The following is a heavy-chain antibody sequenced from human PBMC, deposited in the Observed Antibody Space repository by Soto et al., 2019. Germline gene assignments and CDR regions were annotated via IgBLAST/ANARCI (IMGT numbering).Heavy chain of an antibody. Sequence: HPGGSLRLSCAASGFTFSTYGMHWVRQAPGKGLEWVSLIWYDGSNKYYTDSVKGRFTISRDNSKNTLYLQMNSLRAEDTAVYYCARDQSAVAIFDSRGQGTLVTVSS. CDR2: IWYDGSNK. J-gene: IGHJ4*02. V-gene: IGHV3-33*01. CDR3: ARDQSAVAIFDS. CDR1: GFTFSTYG. D-gene: IGHD6-19*01.